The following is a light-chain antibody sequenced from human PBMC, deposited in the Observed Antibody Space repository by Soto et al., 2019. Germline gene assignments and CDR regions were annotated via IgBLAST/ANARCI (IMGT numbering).Light chain of an antibody. CDR1: QSVSNNF. V-gene: IGKV3-20*01. J-gene: IGKJ1*01. CDR2: DAS. Sequence: EIVLTQSPGTLSLSPGERATLSCRASQSVSNNFLAWYQQKPGQPPRLLVFDASKRPTGIPDRFSGSGSGTDFTLTISRLEPEDFGVYYCQQYGTSPPRTFGQGTKVEIK. CDR3: QQYGTSPPRT.